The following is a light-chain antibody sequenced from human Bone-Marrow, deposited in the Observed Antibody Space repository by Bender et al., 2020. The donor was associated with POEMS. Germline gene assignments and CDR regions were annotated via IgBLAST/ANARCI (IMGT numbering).Light chain of an antibody. J-gene: IGLJ3*02. CDR2: DVA. V-gene: IGLV2-14*02. CDR3: ASFTSTYTWV. CDR1: SGDVGTFNL. Sequence: SALTQPASVSGSPGQSITISCTGTSGDVGTFNLVSWFQQHPGKAPKLIISDVADRPSGVSDRFSGSKSGSTASLTISGLQAEDEADYHCASFTSTYTWVFGGGTRLTVL.